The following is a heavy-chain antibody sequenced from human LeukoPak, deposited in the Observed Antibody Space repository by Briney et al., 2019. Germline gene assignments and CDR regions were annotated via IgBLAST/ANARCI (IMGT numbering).Heavy chain of an antibody. D-gene: IGHD6-19*01. CDR1: GFTFSIYW. CDR3: ARPETQYSSGLDGFDI. CDR2: CDSDGSGT. Sequence: GGSLRLSCAASGFTFSIYWMYWVRQAPGKGLMWVSRCDSDGSGTTYADSVKGRFTISRDNAKNTLYLQMNSLRTEDTAVYYCARPETQYSSGLDGFDIWGQGTMVTVSS. J-gene: IGHJ3*02. V-gene: IGHV3-74*01.